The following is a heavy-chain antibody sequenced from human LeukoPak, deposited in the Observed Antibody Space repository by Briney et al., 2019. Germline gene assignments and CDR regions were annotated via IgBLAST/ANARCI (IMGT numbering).Heavy chain of an antibody. D-gene: IGHD6-13*01. CDR3: AKGYSSSWSIDY. Sequence: GRSLRLSCAASGFTFDDYAMHWVRQAPGKGLECVSGISWNSGSIGYADSVKGRLTISRDNAKNSLYLQMNSLRAEDTALYYCAKGYSSSWSIDYWGQGTLVTVSS. V-gene: IGHV3-9*01. CDR2: ISWNSGSI. J-gene: IGHJ4*02. CDR1: GFTFDDYA.